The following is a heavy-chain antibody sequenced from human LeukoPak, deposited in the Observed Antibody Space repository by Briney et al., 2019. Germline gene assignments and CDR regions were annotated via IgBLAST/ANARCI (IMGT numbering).Heavy chain of an antibody. J-gene: IGHJ6*02. CDR3: ARDVPLRYYYGMDV. CDR2: INSDGSST. D-gene: IGHD2-2*01. V-gene: IGHV3-74*01. CDR1: GFTFSSYW. Sequence: PGGSLRLSCAASGFTFSSYWMHSVRQAPGKGLVWVSRINSDGSSTSYADSVKGRFTISRDNAKNTLYLQMNSLRAEDTAVYYCARDVPLRYYYGMDVWGQRTTVTVSS.